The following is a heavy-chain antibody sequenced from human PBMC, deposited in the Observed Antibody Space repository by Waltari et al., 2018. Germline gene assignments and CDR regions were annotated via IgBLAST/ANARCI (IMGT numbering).Heavy chain of an antibody. J-gene: IGHJ5*02. CDR2: MNPNSGNT. CDR1: GYTFTHYD. D-gene: IGHD3-16*01. Sequence: SGAELSKPGASVKVSCKASGYTFTHYDINWVRQGTGQGLEWMGCMNPNSGNTGYAQSFQDRLIMTTDTSINTLYMELGCLTSDDKAVYYCARAADPGKGAHWFDPWGQGTLVIVSS. CDR3: ARAADPGKGAHWFDP. V-gene: IGHV1-8*01.